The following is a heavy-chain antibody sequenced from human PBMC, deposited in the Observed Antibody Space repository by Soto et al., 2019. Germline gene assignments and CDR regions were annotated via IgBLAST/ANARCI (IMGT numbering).Heavy chain of an antibody. D-gene: IGHD1-7*01. J-gene: IGHJ3*01. V-gene: IGHV2-5*02. CDR3: AHWGITGTTGAFDV. CDR2: IYWDDDK. CDR1: GFSLSTSGVG. Sequence: QITLKESGPTLVKPTQTLTLTCTFSGFSLSTSGVGVGWIRQPPGKALEWLALIYWDDDKRYSPSLKRRLTITKDTSKNQVVLTKANMDPVDTATYYCAHWGITGTTGAFDVWGQGTMVTVSS.